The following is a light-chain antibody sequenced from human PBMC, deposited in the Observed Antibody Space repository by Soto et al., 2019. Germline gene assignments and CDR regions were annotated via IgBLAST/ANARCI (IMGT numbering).Light chain of an antibody. CDR3: QQYNSYSWT. Sequence: DMQMTQSPSTLSASVGDRVTITCRASQSISSWLAWYQQKPGKAPKLLIYKASSLESGFPSRFSGSGSGAEFTLTISSLQPDDFATYYCQQYNSYSWTSGQGTKVDIK. CDR1: QSISSW. J-gene: IGKJ1*01. CDR2: KAS. V-gene: IGKV1-5*03.